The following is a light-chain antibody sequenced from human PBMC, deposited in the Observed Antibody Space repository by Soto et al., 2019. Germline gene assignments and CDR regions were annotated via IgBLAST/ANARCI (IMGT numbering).Light chain of an antibody. V-gene: IGKV3-20*01. J-gene: IGKJ1*01. Sequence: IMWTPSAGTLSLSPGERATLSCRASQSVSSSYLAWYQQKPGQAPRLLIYGASSRATGIPDRFSGSGSGTDFTLTISRLEPEDFAVYYCQQSGSSPPPFGEGTMVDIK. CDR3: QQSGSSPPP. CDR1: QSVSSSY. CDR2: GAS.